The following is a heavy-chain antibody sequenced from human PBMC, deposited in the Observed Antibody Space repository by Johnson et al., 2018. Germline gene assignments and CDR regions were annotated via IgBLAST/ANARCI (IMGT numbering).Heavy chain of an antibody. CDR1: GGTFNNYA. Sequence: QVQLVQSGAEVKKPGSSVKVSCKASGGTFNNYAISWVRQAPGQGLEWMGGIIPIFGTPNYAQKFQGSVTITADESTNTAHMELSSLSSEDTAVYYCARVVSTQTYYYYDMDVWSQGTTVTVSS. V-gene: IGHV1-69*12. D-gene: IGHD5/OR15-5a*01. CDR3: ARVVSTQTYYYYDMDV. J-gene: IGHJ6*02. CDR2: IIPIFGTP.